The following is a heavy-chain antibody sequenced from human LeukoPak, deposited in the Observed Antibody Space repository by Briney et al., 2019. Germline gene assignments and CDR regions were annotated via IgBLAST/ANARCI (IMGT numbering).Heavy chain of an antibody. CDR1: GGSISSGSYY. J-gene: IGHJ6*03. CDR3: ARRKGWLRSSQYYYYYMDV. Sequence: SETLSLTCTVSGGSISSGSYYWSWIRQPAGKGLEWIGRIYTSGSTNYNPSLKSRVTMSVDTSKNQFSLKLSSVTAADTAVYYCARRKGWLRSSQYYYYYMDVWGKGTTVTVSS. CDR2: IYTSGST. V-gene: IGHV4-61*02. D-gene: IGHD5-12*01.